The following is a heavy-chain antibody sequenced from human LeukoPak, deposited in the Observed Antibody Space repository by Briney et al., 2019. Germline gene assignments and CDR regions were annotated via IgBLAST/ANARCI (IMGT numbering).Heavy chain of an antibody. CDR3: ARGGYSYGFWGDFDY. CDR2: IYYSGST. D-gene: IGHD5-18*01. V-gene: IGHV4-59*08. J-gene: IGHJ4*02. CDR1: GDSISSYY. Sequence: PSETLSLTCTVSGDSISSYYWSWIRQPPGKGLEWIGYIYYSGSTNYNPSLKSRVTISVDTSKNQFSLKLSSVTAADTAVYYCARGGYSYGFWGDFDYWDQGTLVTVSS.